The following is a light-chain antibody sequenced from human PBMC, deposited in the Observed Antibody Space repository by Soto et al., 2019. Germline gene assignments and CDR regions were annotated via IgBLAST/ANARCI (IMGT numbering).Light chain of an antibody. CDR3: QQYVSSVT. CDR1: HSVDSSF. J-gene: IGKJ1*01. CDR2: GAS. Sequence: EIVLTQSLGFLSLSPGERATLSCRASHSVDSSFFAWYQQKPGQAPRLLIYGASKRATGIPDRFSGSGSGPDFTLTSIRLEAGDLAVYYCQQYVSSVTFGEGTKVEL. V-gene: IGKV3-20*01.